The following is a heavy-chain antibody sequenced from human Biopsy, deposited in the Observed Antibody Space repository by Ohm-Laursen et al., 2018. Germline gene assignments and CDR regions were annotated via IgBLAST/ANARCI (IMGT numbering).Heavy chain of an antibody. D-gene: IGHD7-27*01. Sequence: SDTLSLTCTVSGGSIKSYYWNWIRQSPGKGLEWIGFIHYTGHTNYNPSLKSPATISVDTSKNQFSLKVITVTAADTAVYYCARLTGDPSYWGQGILVTVSS. CDR3: ARLTGDPSY. V-gene: IGHV4-59*07. J-gene: IGHJ4*02. CDR2: IHYTGHT. CDR1: GGSIKSYY.